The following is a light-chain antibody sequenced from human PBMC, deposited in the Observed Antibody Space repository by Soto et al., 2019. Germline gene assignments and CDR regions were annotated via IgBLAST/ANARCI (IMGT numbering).Light chain of an antibody. J-gene: IGLJ3*02. Sequence: QSALTQHASVSGSPGQSITISCTGTSSDVGGYNYVTWYQQHPGKAPKLMIYEVSNRPSGVSHRFSGSKSGNTASLTISGLQAEDEADYYCSSYTSSRPLVFGGGTQITVI. CDR1: SSDVGGYNY. CDR2: EVS. CDR3: SSYTSSRPLV. V-gene: IGLV2-14*01.